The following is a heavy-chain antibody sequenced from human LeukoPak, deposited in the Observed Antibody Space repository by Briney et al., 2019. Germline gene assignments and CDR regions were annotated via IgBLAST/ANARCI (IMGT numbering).Heavy chain of an antibody. D-gene: IGHD1-26*01. CDR3: ARDPHSGSYH. CDR1: GFTVSSNY. CDR2: IKQDGSEK. Sequence: GGSLRLSCAASGFTVSSNYMNWVRQAPGKGLEWVANIKQDGSEKYYVDSVKGRFTISRDNAKNSLYLQMNSLRAEDTAVYYCARDPHSGSYHWGQGTLVTVSS. J-gene: IGHJ5*02. V-gene: IGHV3-7*01.